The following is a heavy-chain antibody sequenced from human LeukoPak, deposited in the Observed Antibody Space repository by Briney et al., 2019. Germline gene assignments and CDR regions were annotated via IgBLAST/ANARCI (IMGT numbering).Heavy chain of an antibody. CDR1: GFTFCSYA. CDR2: ISYDGSNK. CDR3: ARDHSRGLLWFGEFLFDP. J-gene: IGHJ5*02. Sequence: GGSLRLSCAASGFTFCSYAMHWVRQAPGKGLEWVAVISYDGSNKYYADSVKGRFTISRDNSKNTLYLQMNSLRAEDTAVYYCARDHSRGLLWFGEFLFDPWGQGTLVTVSS. V-gene: IGHV3-30-3*01. D-gene: IGHD3-10*01.